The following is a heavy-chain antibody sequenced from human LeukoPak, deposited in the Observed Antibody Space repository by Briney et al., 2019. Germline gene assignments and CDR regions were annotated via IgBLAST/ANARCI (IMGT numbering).Heavy chain of an antibody. CDR1: GXIFRSYG. Sequence: GGSLRLSCVASGXIFRSYGMHWVRQAPGKGLEWVAVTSYDGSNKYYVDSVKGRFAVSRDNSKNTVFLQMNGLRAEDTAVYYCAKDRGPYGDYVLQNYAMDVWGQGTTVTVSS. J-gene: IGHJ6*02. CDR2: TSYDGSNK. CDR3: AKDRGPYGDYVLQNYAMDV. D-gene: IGHD4-17*01. V-gene: IGHV3-30*18.